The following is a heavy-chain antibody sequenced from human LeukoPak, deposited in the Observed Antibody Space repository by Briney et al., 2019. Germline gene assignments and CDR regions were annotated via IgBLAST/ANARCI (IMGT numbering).Heavy chain of an antibody. Sequence: PSETLSLTCAVYGGSFSGYYWSWIRQPPGKGLEWIGEINHSGSTNYNPSLKSRVTISVDTSKNQFSLKLSSVTAADTAVYYCARRRSGVGATSRFDYWGQGTLVTVSS. CDR3: ARRRSGVGATSRFDY. J-gene: IGHJ4*02. V-gene: IGHV4-34*01. D-gene: IGHD1-26*01. CDR2: INHSGST. CDR1: GGSFSGYY.